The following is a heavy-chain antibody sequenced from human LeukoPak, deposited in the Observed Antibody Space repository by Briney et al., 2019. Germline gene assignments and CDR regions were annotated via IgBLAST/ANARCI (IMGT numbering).Heavy chain of an antibody. V-gene: IGHV4-34*01. J-gene: IGHJ4*02. D-gene: IGHD4-17*01. CDR1: GGSFSGYY. CDR2: INHNGGA. CDR3: ARGQGTVTTH. Sequence: PSETLSLTCAVSGGSFSGYYWTWIRQPPGKGLEWIGEINHNGGANYNPSLKSRVTISLDTSKNQFSLKLSSVTAADTALYYCARGQGTVTTHWGQGTLVTVSS.